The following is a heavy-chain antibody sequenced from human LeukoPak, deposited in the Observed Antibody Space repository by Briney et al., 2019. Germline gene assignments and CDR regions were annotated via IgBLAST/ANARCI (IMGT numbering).Heavy chain of an antibody. CDR1: GGSFSGYY. CDR2: INHSGST. CDR3: ARTGSSSPFDY. D-gene: IGHD6-13*01. J-gene: IGHJ4*02. Sequence: SETLSLTCAVYGGSFSGYYWSWISQPPGKGLEWIGEINHSGSTNYNPSLKSRVTISVDTSKNQFSLKLSSVTAADTAVYYCARTGSSSPFDYWGQGTLVTVSS. V-gene: IGHV4-34*01.